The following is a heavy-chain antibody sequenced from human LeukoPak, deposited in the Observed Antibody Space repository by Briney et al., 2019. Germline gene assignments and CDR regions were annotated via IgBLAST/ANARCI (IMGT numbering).Heavy chain of an antibody. Sequence: GESLKISCKGSGYNFTSYWIGWVRQMTGKGLEWMGISYPGDSDTRYSPSFQGQVTISADKSISTAYLQWSSLKASDTAMYYCARVFFTYYYDSSGLRAPYFDYWGQGTLVTVSS. CDR2: SYPGDSDT. D-gene: IGHD3-22*01. CDR1: GYNFTSYW. J-gene: IGHJ4*02. V-gene: IGHV5-51*01. CDR3: ARVFFTYYYDSSGLRAPYFDY.